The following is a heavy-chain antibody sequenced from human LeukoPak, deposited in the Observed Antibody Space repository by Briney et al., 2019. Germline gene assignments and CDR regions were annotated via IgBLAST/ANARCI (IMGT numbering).Heavy chain of an antibody. J-gene: IGHJ3*02. CDR3: ARFIGVAAFDI. V-gene: IGHV4-59*08. Sequence: ESIVYIYYSASTTYHPSLKSRVTISVDTSKNHFSLKLSSVTAADTAVYYCARFIGVAAFDIWGQGTMVTVSS. CDR2: IYYSAST. D-gene: IGHD3-10*01.